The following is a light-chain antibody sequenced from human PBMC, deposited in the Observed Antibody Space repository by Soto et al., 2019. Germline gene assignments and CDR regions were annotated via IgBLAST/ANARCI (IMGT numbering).Light chain of an antibody. CDR1: QSISSW. J-gene: IGKJ5*01. CDR3: QQYGGTPPIT. Sequence: DIQMTQSPSTLSASVGDRVTITCRASQSISSWLAWYQQKPGKAPKLLIYKASSLESGVPSRFSGSGSGTEFTLTISSLQPEDFAVYYCQQYGGTPPITFGQGTRLEN. V-gene: IGKV1-5*03. CDR2: KAS.